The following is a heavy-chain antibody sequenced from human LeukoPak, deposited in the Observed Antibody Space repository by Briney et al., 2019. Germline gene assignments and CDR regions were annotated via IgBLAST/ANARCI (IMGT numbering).Heavy chain of an antibody. CDR1: DFTFSQFG. Sequence: GGTLRLSCAASDFTFSQFGMSWVRQAPGKRLEWVSAISGSGGSTYYANSLRGRFTISRDNSKNTLYLEINNLGAEDTAIYYCAKVRDSSGYYSWFVPWGQGTLVTVSS. CDR2: ISGSGGST. V-gene: IGHV3-23*01. CDR3: AKVRDSSGYYSWFVP. J-gene: IGHJ5*02. D-gene: IGHD3-22*01.